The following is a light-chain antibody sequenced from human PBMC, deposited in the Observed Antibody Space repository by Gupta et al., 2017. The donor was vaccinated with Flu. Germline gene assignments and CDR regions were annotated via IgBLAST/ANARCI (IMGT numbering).Light chain of an antibody. J-gene: IGLJ1*01. CDR3: SSYTSSSTPYV. CDR1: SSDVGGYNY. Sequence: QSALTQPASVSGSPGQSITISCTGTSSDVGGYNYVSWYQHHPGKAPKLMIYEVSNRPSGVSNRFSGSKSGSTASLTISGLQAEDEADYYCSSYTSSSTPYVFGTGTKVTVL. V-gene: IGLV2-14*01. CDR2: EVS.